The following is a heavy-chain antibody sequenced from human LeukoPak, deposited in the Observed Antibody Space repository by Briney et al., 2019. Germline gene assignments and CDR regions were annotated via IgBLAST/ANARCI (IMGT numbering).Heavy chain of an antibody. J-gene: IGHJ4*02. D-gene: IGHD6-13*01. V-gene: IGHV3-30*18. CDR3: AKEVAAAFFDY. Sequence: GGSLRLSCAASGFTFSSYGMHWVRQAPGKGLEWVAVISYDGSNKYYADSVKGRFTISRDNSKNTLYPQMNSLRAEDTAVYYCAKEVAAAFFDYWGQGTLVTVSS. CDR2: ISYDGSNK. CDR1: GFTFSSYG.